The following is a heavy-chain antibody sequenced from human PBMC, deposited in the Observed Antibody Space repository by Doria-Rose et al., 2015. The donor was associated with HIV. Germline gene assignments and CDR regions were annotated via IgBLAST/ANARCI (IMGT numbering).Heavy chain of an antibody. CDR2: NYPVDSDT. V-gene: IGHV5-51*01. CDR1: GYILPNFW. CDR3: ARGDDYGMDV. J-gene: IGHJ6*02. D-gene: IGHD3-10*01. Sequence: VQLVQSGAEVKKPGQSLKISCKASGYILPNFWIGWVRQMPGKGLEWMVINYPVDSDTRYGPSFEGQVTMSVDKSKSTAYLEWRSVKASDTAMYFCARGDDYGMDVWGQGTTVIVS.